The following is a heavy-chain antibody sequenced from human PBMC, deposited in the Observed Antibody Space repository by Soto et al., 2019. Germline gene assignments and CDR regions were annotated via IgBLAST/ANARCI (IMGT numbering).Heavy chain of an antibody. J-gene: IGHJ4*02. CDR3: AKAHDLLHSDILTGFDYFDY. D-gene: IGHD3-9*01. V-gene: IGHV1-8*01. CDR1: GYTFTSYD. CDR2: MNPNSGNT. Sequence: ASVKVSCKASGYTFTSYDINWVRQATGQGLEWMGWMNPNSGNTGYAQKFQGRVTMTRNTSISTAYMELSSLISEDTAVYYCAKAHDLLHSDILTGFDYFDYWGQGTLVTVSS.